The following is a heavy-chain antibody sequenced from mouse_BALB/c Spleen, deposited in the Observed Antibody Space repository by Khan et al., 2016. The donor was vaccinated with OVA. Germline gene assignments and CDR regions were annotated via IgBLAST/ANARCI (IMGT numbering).Heavy chain of an antibody. J-gene: IGHJ3*01. CDR2: INPSNGYT. Sequence: VQLVESGAELARPGASVKMSCKASGYTFTSYTIHWIKERPGQGLEWIGYINPSNGYTNYNQKFKDKATLTTDKSSTTAYLQLSSLTSDDSAVYNCVRDGAYHRNDGWFAYCGQGTLVTVSA. V-gene: IGHV1-4*01. CDR3: VRDGAYHRNDGWFAY. D-gene: IGHD2-14*01. CDR1: GYTFTSYT.